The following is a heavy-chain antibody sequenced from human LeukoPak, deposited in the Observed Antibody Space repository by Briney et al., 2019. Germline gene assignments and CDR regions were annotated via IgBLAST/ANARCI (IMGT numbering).Heavy chain of an antibody. Sequence: ASVKVSCKASGYTFTGYYMHWVRQAPGQGLEWMGWINPNSGGTNYAQKFQGRVTMTRDTSISTAYMELSSLRSEDTAVYYCATDPGITGTTDYWGQGTLVTVSS. J-gene: IGHJ4*02. CDR1: GYTFTGYY. D-gene: IGHD1-7*01. V-gene: IGHV1-2*02. CDR2: INPNSGGT. CDR3: ATDPGITGTTDY.